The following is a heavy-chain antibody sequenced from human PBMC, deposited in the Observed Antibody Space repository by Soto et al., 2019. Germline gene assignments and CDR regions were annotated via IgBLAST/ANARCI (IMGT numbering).Heavy chain of an antibody. CDR2: INSDGSST. V-gene: IGHV3-74*01. Sequence: EVQLVESGGGLVQPGGSLRLSCAASGFIFSNYWMHWVGQAPGKGLVWVSRINSDGSSTSYADSVKGRFTISRDNAKNTLYMQMNSLRAEDTAVYYCARGRLGALDYWGQGTLVTVSS. CDR3: ARGRLGALDY. D-gene: IGHD3-3*02. J-gene: IGHJ4*02. CDR1: GFIFSNYW.